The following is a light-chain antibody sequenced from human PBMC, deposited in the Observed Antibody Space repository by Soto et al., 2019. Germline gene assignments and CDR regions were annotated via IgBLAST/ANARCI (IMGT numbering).Light chain of an antibody. CDR2: AAS. CDR3: QHYKSASFT. J-gene: IGKJ3*01. V-gene: IGKV1-27*01. CDR1: QGIRNY. Sequence: DIQMTQSPSSLSAAVGDRVTITCRASQGIRNYLAWYQQKPGKVPKLLIYAASTLRSGVPSRFSGGGSGTDFTLTISSLQPEDVATYYCQHYKSASFTFGPGTRVDFK.